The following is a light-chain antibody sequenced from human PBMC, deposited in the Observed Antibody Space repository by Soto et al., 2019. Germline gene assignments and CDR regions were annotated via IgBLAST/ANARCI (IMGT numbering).Light chain of an antibody. CDR1: SSDVGSYNL. CDR2: DVS. CDR3: CSYTSGSTYV. J-gene: IGLJ1*01. Sequence: QSALTQPASVSGSPGQSITLSCTGTSSDVGSYNLVTWYQHNPGKAPKLLIYDVSKWPSGVSNRFSGSKSGNTASLTIFGLQAEDEADYYCCSYTSGSTYVFGTGTKVTVL. V-gene: IGLV2-23*02.